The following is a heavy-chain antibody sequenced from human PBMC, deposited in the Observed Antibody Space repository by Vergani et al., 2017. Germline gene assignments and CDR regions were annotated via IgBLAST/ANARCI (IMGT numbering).Heavy chain of an antibody. CDR3: AIQSGAVAGTISFDY. CDR2: IYYSGST. CDR1: GGSISSSSYY. J-gene: IGHJ4*02. D-gene: IGHD6-19*01. Sequence: QLQLQESGPGLVKPSETLSLTCTVSGGSISSSSYYWGWIRQPPGKGLEWIGSIYYSGSTYYNPSLKSRVTISVDTSKNQFSLKLSSVTAADTAVYYCAIQSGAVAGTISFDYWGQGTLVTVSS. V-gene: IGHV4-39*07.